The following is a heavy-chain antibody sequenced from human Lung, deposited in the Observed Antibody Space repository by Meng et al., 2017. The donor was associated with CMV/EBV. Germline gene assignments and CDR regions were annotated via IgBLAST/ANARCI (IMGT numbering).Heavy chain of an antibody. Sequence: SVTSANRYWGWIRQAPMKELNCIGRINYSRTTHSRPSLNGRVTMSVDTSKIQFSLKVTSVTTSDTAVYYCARQLAPNWTDMTENFDSWGQGTLVTVSS. CDR2: INYSRTT. CDR3: ARQLAPNWTDMTENFDS. D-gene: IGHD1-1*01. J-gene: IGHJ4*02. CDR1: SVTSANRY. V-gene: IGHV4-39*01.